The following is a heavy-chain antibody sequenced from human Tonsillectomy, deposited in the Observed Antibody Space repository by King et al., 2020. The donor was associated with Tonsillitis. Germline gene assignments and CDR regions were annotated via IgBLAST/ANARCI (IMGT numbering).Heavy chain of an antibody. CDR3: ARVRGGAVRCGFVYRYFER. Sequence: HVQLQQWGAGLLKPSETLSLTCAVFGGSFSGYYWSWIRQPPGKGLEWIGEINHSGCTNYNPSLKSRVTISVDTSKDQLSLNLSSVTAADTAVYYCARVRGGAVRCGFVYRYFERWGVDTLVTVS. J-gene: IGHJ2*01. CDR1: GGSFSGYY. D-gene: IGHD2-15*01. V-gene: IGHV4-34*01. CDR2: INHSGCT.